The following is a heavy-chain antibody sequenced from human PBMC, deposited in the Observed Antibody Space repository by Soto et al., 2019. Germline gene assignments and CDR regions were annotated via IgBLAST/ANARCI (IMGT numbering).Heavy chain of an antibody. CDR3: ARGPPDWGFDF. J-gene: IGHJ4*02. CDR2: MSPKTGNT. D-gene: IGHD7-27*01. CDR1: GYTFTSYD. Sequence: QVQLVQSGAEVKKPGASVKVSCKASGYTFTSYDINWVRQATGQRLEWIGWMSPKTGNTGYAQNFQGRVTMTRNPSICTAYMELSSLTSEDTAVYYCARGPPDWGFDFWGQGTLVPVSS. V-gene: IGHV1-8*01.